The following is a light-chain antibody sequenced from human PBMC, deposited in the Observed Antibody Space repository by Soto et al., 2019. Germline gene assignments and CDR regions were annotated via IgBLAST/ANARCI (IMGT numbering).Light chain of an antibody. CDR2: VGTGGIVG. J-gene: IGLJ2*01. CDR1: SGYSNYK. Sequence: QSVLTLPPSASASLGASVTLTCTLSSGYSNYKVDWYQQRPGKGPRFVMRVGTGGIVGSKGDGIPDRFSVLGSGLNRYLTIKNIQEEDESDYHCGADHGSGSNFVYLVFGGGTKLTVL. V-gene: IGLV9-49*01. CDR3: GADHGSGSNFVYLV.